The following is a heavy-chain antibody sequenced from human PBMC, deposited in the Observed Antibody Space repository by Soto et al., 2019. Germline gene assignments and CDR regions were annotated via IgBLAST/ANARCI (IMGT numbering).Heavy chain of an antibody. CDR3: ARVPGDMVAILYIHPLDGREPLSDVDV. D-gene: IGHD5-12*01. CDR2: ISFDGSNK. V-gene: IGHV3-30*04. Sequence: QMQLVESGGGAVQPGRSLRLSCAASGFTFSYYAMHWVRQAPGKGLEWVAVISFDGSNKYYADSVKGRFTISRDNSKNTLYLQMNNLRGEDTAVYYCARVPGDMVAILYIHPLDGREPLSDVDVWGQGTTVTVSS. J-gene: IGHJ6*02. CDR1: GFTFSYYA.